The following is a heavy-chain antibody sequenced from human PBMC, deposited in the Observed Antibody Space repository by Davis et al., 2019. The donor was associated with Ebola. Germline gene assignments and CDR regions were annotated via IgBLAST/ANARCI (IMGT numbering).Heavy chain of an antibody. D-gene: IGHD2-15*01. V-gene: IGHV3-21*04. CDR3: ARDRVSATFDY. J-gene: IGHJ4*02. CDR1: GFTFSSYA. Sequence: GESLKISCAASGFTFSSYAMTWVRQAPGKGLEWVSSISSSSSYIYYADSVKGRFTISRDNARNSLYLQMNSLRVEDTAIYFCARDRVSATFDYWGQGTLVTVAS. CDR2: ISSSSSYI.